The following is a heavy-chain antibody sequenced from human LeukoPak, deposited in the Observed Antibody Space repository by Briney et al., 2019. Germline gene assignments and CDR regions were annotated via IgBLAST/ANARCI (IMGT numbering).Heavy chain of an antibody. J-gene: IGHJ4*02. D-gene: IGHD4-17*01. CDR3: ARVPLLYGDEH. V-gene: IGHV3-53*01. Sequence: GGSLRLSCAASGFTVSSNYMSWVRQAPGKGLEWVSLIYSGGSTYYADSVKSRFTISRDNSNNTLYLQMNSLRAEDTAVYYCARVPLLYGDEHWGQGTLVTVSS. CDR1: GFTVSSNY. CDR2: IYSGGST.